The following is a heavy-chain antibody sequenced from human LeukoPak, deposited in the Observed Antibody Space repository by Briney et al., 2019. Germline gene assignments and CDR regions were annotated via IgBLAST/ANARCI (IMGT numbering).Heavy chain of an antibody. CDR3: ARNVYYFDY. V-gene: IGHV3-7*01. D-gene: IGHD5/OR15-5a*01. CDR1: GFTFSSYW. CDR2: IKEDGSEI. J-gene: IGHJ4*02. Sequence: PGGSLRLSCAASGFTFSSYWMSWVRQAPGKGLEWVAYIKEDGSEIYHVDSVKGRFTISRDNAKNSLYLQMNSLRVEDTAVYFCARNVYYFDYWGQGTLVTVSS.